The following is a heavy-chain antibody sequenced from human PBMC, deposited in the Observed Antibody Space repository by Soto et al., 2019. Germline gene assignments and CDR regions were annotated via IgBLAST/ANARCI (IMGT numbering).Heavy chain of an antibody. V-gene: IGHV4-39*07. CDR2: IYYSGST. J-gene: IGHJ6*02. CDR1: GGSISSSRYY. Sequence: PWRPLALTCTVPGGSISSSRYYWGGIRQPPGKGLEWIGSIYYSGSTYYNPSLKSRGPISVDTSKNQFSRKLTSVTAADTALYFCASLQFYDFWRGLVPIDVWGPGTIVTACS. CDR3: ASLQFYDFWRGLVPIDV. D-gene: IGHD3-3*01.